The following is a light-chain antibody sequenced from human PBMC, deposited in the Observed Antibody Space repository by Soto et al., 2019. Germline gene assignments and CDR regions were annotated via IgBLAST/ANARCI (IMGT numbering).Light chain of an antibody. Sequence: QSALTRAPSVSGAPGQTVSISCTGSRANIGAGYDIHWYQFLPGTAPKLLLYSFNKRPSGIPDRFSGSKSGTSASLAITGLLPEDEADYYCQSYDESLSGSGVFGTGTEV. CDR3: QSYDESLSGSGV. J-gene: IGLJ1*01. CDR1: RANIGAGYD. CDR2: SFN. V-gene: IGLV1-40*01.